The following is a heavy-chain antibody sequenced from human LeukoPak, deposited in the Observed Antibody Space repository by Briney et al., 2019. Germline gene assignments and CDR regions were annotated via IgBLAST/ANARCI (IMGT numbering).Heavy chain of an antibody. Sequence: GGSLRLSCAASGFIVSSNYMTWFRQAPGKGLEWVAVLYSGGKTYYAGSVEGRFTISRDNAKNSLYLQMNSLRAEDAAVYYCARDRDHQAAAGAFDIWGQGTMVTVSS. J-gene: IGHJ3*02. D-gene: IGHD6-13*01. CDR2: LYSGGKT. CDR1: GFIVSSNY. CDR3: ARDRDHQAAAGAFDI. V-gene: IGHV3-53*01.